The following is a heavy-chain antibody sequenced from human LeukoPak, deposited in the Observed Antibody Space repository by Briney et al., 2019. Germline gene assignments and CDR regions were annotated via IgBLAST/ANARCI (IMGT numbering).Heavy chain of an antibody. CDR3: AKSQDGGRLFHFDY. J-gene: IGHJ4*02. Sequence: GGSLRLSCAASGFTLSNYGMSWVRQAPGKGLEWVSSISDNSGSTNYADSVKGRFTVSRDNSKNTLYLQMNSLRAEDTAVCFCAKSQDGGRLFHFDYWGQGTLVTVSS. CDR2: ISDNSGST. V-gene: IGHV3-23*01. CDR1: GFTLSNYG. D-gene: IGHD1-26*01.